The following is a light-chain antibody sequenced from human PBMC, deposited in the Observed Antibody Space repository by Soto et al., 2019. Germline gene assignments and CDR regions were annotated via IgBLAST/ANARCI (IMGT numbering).Light chain of an antibody. Sequence: EIVLIQSPATLSLSPGEGATLSCRASQSVSNSLAWYQQNPGQAPRLLIYDASKRATGIPARFSGSGSGTDFTLTISSLDPEDFAAYYCQQRSNWPLTFGGGTKVEIK. CDR1: QSVSNS. CDR2: DAS. V-gene: IGKV3-11*01. CDR3: QQRSNWPLT. J-gene: IGKJ4*01.